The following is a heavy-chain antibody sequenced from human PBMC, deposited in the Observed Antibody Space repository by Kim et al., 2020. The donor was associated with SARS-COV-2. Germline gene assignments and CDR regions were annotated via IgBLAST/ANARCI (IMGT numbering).Heavy chain of an antibody. D-gene: IGHD3-10*01. V-gene: IGHV4-39*07. CDR3: ARVPEY. CDR2: YTSGST. Sequence: YTSGSTYYNSPIKSRVTISVDASKNQFSMRLTSVTAADTAIYYCARVPEYWGQGTLVTVSS. J-gene: IGHJ4*02.